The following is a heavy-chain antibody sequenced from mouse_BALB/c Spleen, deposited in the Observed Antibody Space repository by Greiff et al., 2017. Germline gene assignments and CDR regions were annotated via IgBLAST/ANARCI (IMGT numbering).Heavy chain of an antibody. V-gene: IGHV1-77*01. J-gene: IGHJ4*01. CDR3: AKERDDYNYAMDY. D-gene: IGHD2-4*01. CDR1: GYTFTDYV. Sequence: VKLMESGPELVKPGASVKMSCKASGYTFTDYVISWVKQRTGQGLEWIGEIYPGSGSTYYNEKFKGKATLTADKSSNTAYMQLSSLTSEDSAVYFCAKERDDYNYAMDYWGQGTSVTVSS. CDR2: IYPGSGST.